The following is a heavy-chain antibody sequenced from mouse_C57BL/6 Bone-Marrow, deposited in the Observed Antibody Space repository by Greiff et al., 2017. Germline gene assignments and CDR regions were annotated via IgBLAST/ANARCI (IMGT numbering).Heavy chain of an antibody. J-gene: IGHJ4*01. CDR1: GFTFSSYG. CDR2: ISSGGSYT. Sequence: EVQGVESGGDLVKPGGSLKLSCAASGFTFSSYGMSWVRQTPDKRLEWVATISSGGSYTYYTDSVKGRFTISRDNAKNTPYLQMSSLKSEDTAMYYCARILRSRYYAMDYWGQGTSVTVSS. CDR3: ARILRSRYYAMDY. V-gene: IGHV5-6*01.